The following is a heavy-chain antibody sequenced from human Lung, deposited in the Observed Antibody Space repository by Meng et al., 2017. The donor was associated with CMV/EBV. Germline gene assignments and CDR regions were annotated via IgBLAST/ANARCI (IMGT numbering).Heavy chain of an antibody. V-gene: IGHV3-21*01. CDR2: ISSSSRYI. CDR3: ATRMGTGYTRD. J-gene: IGHJ4*02. D-gene: IGHD1-14*01. Sequence: ESLKISCAASGFTFSGYSMNWVRQAPGKGLEWVSMISSSSRYIYYADSVKGRFTISRDNAENSLYLQMNNLRADDTAVYYCATRMGTGYTRDWGQGTLVTVSS. CDR1: GFTFSGYS.